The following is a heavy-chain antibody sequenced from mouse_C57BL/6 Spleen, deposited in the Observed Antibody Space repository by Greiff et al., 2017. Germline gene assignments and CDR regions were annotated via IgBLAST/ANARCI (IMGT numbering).Heavy chain of an antibody. CDR1: GYTFTSYG. V-gene: IGHV1-81*01. CDR3: AKGYDGTGSNAMDY. J-gene: IGHJ4*01. Sequence: QVQLQQSGAELARPGASVKLSCTASGYTFTSYGISWVKQRTGQGLAWIGEIYPRSGNTYYNEKFTGKATLTADISSRQAYMELRRLTSEDAADDFCAKGYDGTGSNAMDYGGQGTSVTVSS. D-gene: IGHD2-12*01. CDR2: IYPRSGNT.